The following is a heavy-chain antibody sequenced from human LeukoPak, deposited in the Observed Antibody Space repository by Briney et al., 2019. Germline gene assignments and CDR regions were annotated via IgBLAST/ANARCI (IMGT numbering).Heavy chain of an antibody. CDR1: GFTFSSYS. J-gene: IGHJ4*02. CDR2: INSDGSST. D-gene: IGHD3-3*01. V-gene: IGHV3-74*01. Sequence: GGSLRLSCAASGFTFSSYSMNWVRQAPGKGLVWVSRINSDGSSTSYADSVKGRFTISRDNAKNTLYLQMNSLRAEDTAVYYCASYLTDYYFFDYWGQGTLVTVSS. CDR3: ASYLTDYYFFDY.